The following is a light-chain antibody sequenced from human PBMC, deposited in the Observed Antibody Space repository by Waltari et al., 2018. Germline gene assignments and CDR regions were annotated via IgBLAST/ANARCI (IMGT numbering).Light chain of an antibody. V-gene: IGKV1-39*01. J-gene: IGKJ5*01. Sequence: DIQMTQSPSSLSASAGDRVTITCRASQSISSYLNWYQQKPGKAPKLLIYAESSLQSGVPSRFSGSGSGTDFTLTISSLQPEDFATYYCQQSYSTPRTFGQGTRLDIK. CDR3: QQSYSTPRT. CDR1: QSISSY. CDR2: AES.